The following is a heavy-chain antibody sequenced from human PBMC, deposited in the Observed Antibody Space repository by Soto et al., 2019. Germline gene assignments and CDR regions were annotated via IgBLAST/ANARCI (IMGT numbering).Heavy chain of an antibody. CDR3: ATQPKDWNRDYFDY. CDR1: GFSFSDYD. Sequence: QVQLVESGGDLVKPGGSLRLSCAASGFSFSDYDMNWIRQASGKGLEWISYISSSGNTIYYADSVKGRLTISRDNAKNSLYLQMNSLRAEDTAAYFCATQPKDWNRDYFDYWGQGTLVTVSS. V-gene: IGHV3-11*01. CDR2: ISSSGNTI. D-gene: IGHD1-1*01. J-gene: IGHJ4*02.